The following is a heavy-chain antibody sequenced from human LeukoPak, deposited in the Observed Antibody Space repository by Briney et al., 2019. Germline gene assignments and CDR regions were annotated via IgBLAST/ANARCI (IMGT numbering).Heavy chain of an antibody. CDR1: GGTFSKYA. Sequence: ASVKVFCKASGGTFSKYALSWVRQAPGQGLEWMGAIIPFLDTSNYPPKFQDRVTITTDESTSTAYMDLSSLRSDDTAVYYCARAQAGNYDWPLDLWGQGTLVTVSS. D-gene: IGHD5-12*01. CDR3: ARAQAGNYDWPLDL. CDR2: IIPFLDTS. J-gene: IGHJ5*02. V-gene: IGHV1-69*05.